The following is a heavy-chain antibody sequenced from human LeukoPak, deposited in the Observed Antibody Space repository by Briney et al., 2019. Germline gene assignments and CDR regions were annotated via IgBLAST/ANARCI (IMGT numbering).Heavy chain of an antibody. CDR1: GFTFSNCA. Sequence: GGSLRLSCAASGFTFSNCAMSWVRQAPGKGLEWVSSISVNGPTTYYADSVKGRFTISRDNSKNTLSLQMNSLRAEDTAEYYCARQFRYFDYWGQGILVTVSS. CDR3: ARQFRYFDY. V-gene: IGHV3-23*01. J-gene: IGHJ4*02. CDR2: ISVNGPTT. D-gene: IGHD4-11*01.